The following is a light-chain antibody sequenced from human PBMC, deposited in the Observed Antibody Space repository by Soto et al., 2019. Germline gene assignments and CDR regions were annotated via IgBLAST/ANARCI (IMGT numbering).Light chain of an antibody. V-gene: IGKV1-5*03. CDR3: QRYSSFST. J-gene: IGKJ1*01. CDR2: RAS. CDR1: QSISRW. Sequence: DIEITQSPSTLSASVGDSVTLTCRASQSISRWLAWYQQQPGKAPKRLIYRASSSESGVPSRFSGSGSGTEFTLTISSLQPDYSATYYCQRYSSFSTFGRGTKVDI.